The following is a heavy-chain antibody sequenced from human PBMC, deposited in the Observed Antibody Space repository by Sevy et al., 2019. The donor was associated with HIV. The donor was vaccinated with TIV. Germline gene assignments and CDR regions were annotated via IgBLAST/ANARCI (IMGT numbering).Heavy chain of an antibody. Sequence: GGSLRLSCAASGFTFDDYAMHWVRHAPGKGLEWVSGISWNSGSIGYADSVKGRFTISRDNAKNSLYLQMNSLRAEDTALYYCAKAHGIAARLGGAFDIWGQGTMVTVSS. J-gene: IGHJ3*02. D-gene: IGHD6-6*01. CDR3: AKAHGIAARLGGAFDI. V-gene: IGHV3-9*01. CDR1: GFTFDDYA. CDR2: ISWNSGSI.